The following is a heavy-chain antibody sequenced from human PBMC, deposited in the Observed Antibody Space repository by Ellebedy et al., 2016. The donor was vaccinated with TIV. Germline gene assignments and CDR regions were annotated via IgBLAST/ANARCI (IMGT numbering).Heavy chain of an antibody. V-gene: IGHV3-30*04. J-gene: IGHJ4*02. CDR2: ISHDGSNK. Sequence: PGGSLRLSCSASGFTFRSYAMHWFRQAPGKGLEWVAVISHDGSNKNYVNSVKGRFTISRDSSKNTLDLEMNSLRLEDTAVYYCARGASSGWYPPGDYWGQGTLVTVSS. CDR1: GFTFRSYA. D-gene: IGHD6-19*01. CDR3: ARGASSGWYPPGDY.